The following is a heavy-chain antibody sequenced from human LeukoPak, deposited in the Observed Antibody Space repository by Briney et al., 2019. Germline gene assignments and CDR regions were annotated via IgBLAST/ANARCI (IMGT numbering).Heavy chain of an antibody. CDR3: ARRRNHYYYMDV. CDR1: GGSISSSSYY. CDR2: IYYSGST. J-gene: IGHJ6*03. D-gene: IGHD1-14*01. V-gene: IGHV4-39*01. Sequence: PSETLSLTCTVSGGSISSSSYYWGWIRQPPGKGLEWIGSIYYSGSTNYNPSLKSRVTISVDTSKNQFSLKLSSVTAADTAVYYCARRRNHYYYMDVWGKGTTVTVSS.